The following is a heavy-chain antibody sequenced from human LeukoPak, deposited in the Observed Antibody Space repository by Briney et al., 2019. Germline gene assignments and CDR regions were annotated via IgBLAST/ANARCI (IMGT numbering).Heavy chain of an antibody. CDR3: ARQGLGGGDGSGAFDI. D-gene: IGHD2-21*02. V-gene: IGHV5-51*01. CDR2: IYPGDSDT. J-gene: IGHJ3*02. Sequence: GESLKISCKGSGYSFTTYWIGWVRQMPGKGLEWMGIIYPGDSDTRYSPSFQGQVTMTADKSIGTAYLQWSSLKASDTAMYYCARQGLGGGDGSGAFDIWGQGTMVTVSS. CDR1: GYSFTTYW.